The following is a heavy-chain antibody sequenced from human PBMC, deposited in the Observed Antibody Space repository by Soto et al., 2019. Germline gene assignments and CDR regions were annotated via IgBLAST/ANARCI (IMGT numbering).Heavy chain of an antibody. V-gene: IGHV4-61*01. CDR3: ARDLVRGSYSYYYYGMDV. D-gene: IGHD1-26*01. CDR2: IYYSGST. CDR1: GGSVSSGSYY. Sequence: SETLSLTCTVSGGSVSSGSYYWSWIRQPPGKGLEWIGYIYYSGSTNYNPSLKSRVTISVDTSKNQFSLKLSSVTAADTAVYYCARDLVRGSYSYYYYGMDVWGQGTTVTVSS. J-gene: IGHJ6*02.